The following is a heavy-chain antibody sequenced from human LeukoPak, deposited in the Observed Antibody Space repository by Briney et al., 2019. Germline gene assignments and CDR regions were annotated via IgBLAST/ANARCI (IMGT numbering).Heavy chain of an antibody. CDR1: GFTFSSYA. CDR3: ARDGSGSPYTPYYFDY. D-gene: IGHD3-10*01. CDR2: ISYDGSNK. Sequence: GRSLRLSCAASGFTFSSYAMHWVRQAPGKGLEWVAVISYDGSNKYYADSVKGRFTISRDNSKNTLYLHMNSLRVEDTAVYYCARDGSGSPYTPYYFDYWGQGIRVTVSS. J-gene: IGHJ4*02. V-gene: IGHV3-30*04.